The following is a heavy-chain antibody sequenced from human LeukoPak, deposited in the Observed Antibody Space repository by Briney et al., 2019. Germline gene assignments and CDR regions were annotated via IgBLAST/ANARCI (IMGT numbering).Heavy chain of an antibody. J-gene: IGHJ3*02. Sequence: KASETLSLTWTVSGXSISSYYWSWIRQPPGKGLEWIAYIYYSGSTNYNPSLKSRVTISVDTSKNQFSLKLSSVTAADTAVYYCARDLGSSGWHKFDAFDIWGQGTMVTVSS. CDR3: ARDLGSSGWHKFDAFDI. D-gene: IGHD6-19*01. CDR1: GXSISSYY. V-gene: IGHV4-59*13. CDR2: IYYSGST.